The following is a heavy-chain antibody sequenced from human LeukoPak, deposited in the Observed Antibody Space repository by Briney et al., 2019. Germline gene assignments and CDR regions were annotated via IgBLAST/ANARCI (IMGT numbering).Heavy chain of an antibody. V-gene: IGHV4-4*07. CDR2: IYTSGT. CDR1: GGSISSYY. CDR3: ARAPAPEGAFDI. J-gene: IGHJ3*02. D-gene: IGHD1-14*01. Sequence: SETLSLTCTVSGGSISSYYWSWIRQPAGKGLEWIGRIYTSGTNYSPSLKSRVTMSIDTSKNQFSLKVSSVTAADTAVYYCARAPAPEGAFDIWGQGTMATVSS.